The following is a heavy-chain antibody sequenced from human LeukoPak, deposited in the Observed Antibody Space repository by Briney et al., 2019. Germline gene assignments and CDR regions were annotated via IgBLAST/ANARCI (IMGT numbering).Heavy chain of an antibody. J-gene: IGHJ3*02. Sequence: MTSETLSLTCTVSGGSISSSSYYWGWIRQPPGKGLEWIGSIYYSGSTYYNPSLKSRVTISVDTSKNQFSPKLSSVTAADTAVYYCARDLYLGYYYHHDAFDIWGQGTMVTVSS. V-gene: IGHV4-39*07. CDR3: ARDLYLGYYYHHDAFDI. D-gene: IGHD3-22*01. CDR1: GGSISSSSYY. CDR2: IYYSGST.